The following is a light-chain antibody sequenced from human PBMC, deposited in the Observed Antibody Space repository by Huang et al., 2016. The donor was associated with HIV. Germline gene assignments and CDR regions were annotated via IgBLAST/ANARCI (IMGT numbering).Light chain of an antibody. CDR1: RNLTNSQ. Sequence: EVVLTQSPGILSLSAGERASLACRASRNLTNSQLAWYQQKVGQPPRLLVFGASTRVSGVTERFTGGVSERDFTLSISGLEPDDFATYYCQQYDTFSFGQGTRLE. V-gene: IGKV3-20*01. CDR2: GAS. CDR3: QQYDTFS. J-gene: IGKJ2*01.